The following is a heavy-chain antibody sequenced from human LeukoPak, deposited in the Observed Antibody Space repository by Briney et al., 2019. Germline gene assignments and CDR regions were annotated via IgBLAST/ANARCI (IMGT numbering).Heavy chain of an antibody. Sequence: SETLSLTCTVSGGSITNYYWGWIRQPPGKGLEWIGEINHSGSTNYNPSLKSRVTISVDTSKNQFSLKLSSVTAADTAVYYCARERLPAASTRSWFDPWGQGTLVTVSS. CDR2: INHSGST. J-gene: IGHJ5*02. D-gene: IGHD2-2*01. CDR1: GGSITNYY. CDR3: ARERLPAASTRSWFDP. V-gene: IGHV4-34*01.